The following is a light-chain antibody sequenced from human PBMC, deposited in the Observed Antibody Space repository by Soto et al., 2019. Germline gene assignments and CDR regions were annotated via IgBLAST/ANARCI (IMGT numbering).Light chain of an antibody. V-gene: IGKV1-39*01. CDR3: QQSYSTTRT. J-gene: IGKJ4*01. CDR2: AAS. Sequence: DIQLTQSPTSLSASVGDRVTIAFRASQFIDSYLNWYQQKPGKAPKLLIYAASSLQSGVSSRFSGSGSGTDFTLTINRLEPEDFATYYCQQSYSTTRTFGRGTKVDIK. CDR1: QFIDSY.